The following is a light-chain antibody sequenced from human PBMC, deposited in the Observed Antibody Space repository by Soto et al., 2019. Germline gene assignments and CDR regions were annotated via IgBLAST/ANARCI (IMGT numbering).Light chain of an antibody. J-gene: IGLJ2*01. V-gene: IGLV3-21*04. CDR1: NIGSKS. CDR2: YDS. Sequence: SYELTQPPSVSVVPGKTARITCGGNNIGSKSVHWYQQKPGQAPVLVIYYDSDRPSGIPERFSGSNSGNTATLTISRVEAGDEAAYYCQVWDSSSDHVVFGGGTTLTVL. CDR3: QVWDSSSDHVV.